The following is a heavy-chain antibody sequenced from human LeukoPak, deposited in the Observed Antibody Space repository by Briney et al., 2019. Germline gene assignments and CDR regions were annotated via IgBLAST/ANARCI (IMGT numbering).Heavy chain of an antibody. CDR1: GGSFSGYY. Sequence: PSETLSLTCGVYGGSFSGYYWSWIRQPPGKGLEWIGEIVHSGSTNYNPSLKSRVTISVDTSKNQFSLKLSSVTAADTAVYYCARGSGYYYYYYMDVWGKGTTVTISS. J-gene: IGHJ6*03. CDR3: ARGSGYYYYYYMDV. V-gene: IGHV4-34*01. CDR2: IVHSGST.